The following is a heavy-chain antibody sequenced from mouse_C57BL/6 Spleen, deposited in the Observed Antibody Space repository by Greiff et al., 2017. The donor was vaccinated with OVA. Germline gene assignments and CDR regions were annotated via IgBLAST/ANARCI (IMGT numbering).Heavy chain of an antibody. CDR1: GYAFSSYW. CDR2: IYPGDGDT. Sequence: VQLQQSGAELVKPGASVKISCTASGYAFSSYWMNWVKQRPGKGLEWIGQIYPGDGDTNYNGKFKGKATLTADKSSSTAYMQLSSLTSDDSAVYFCARGDYYGSSLSWFAYWGQGTLVTVSA. V-gene: IGHV1-80*01. CDR3: ARGDYYGSSLSWFAY. D-gene: IGHD1-1*01. J-gene: IGHJ3*01.